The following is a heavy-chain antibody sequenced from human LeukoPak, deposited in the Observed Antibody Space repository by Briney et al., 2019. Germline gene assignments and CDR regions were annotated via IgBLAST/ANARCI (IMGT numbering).Heavy chain of an antibody. J-gene: IGHJ6*02. CDR1: GSTFINYG. Sequence: ASVKVSCKASGSTFINYGFSWVRQAPRQGLEWMGWISANNGVTDYAQKLQGRVTLTTDTSTSTAYMELRSLRSDDTAVYYCAREPPPYYDGLTGYYRDHYYGMDVWGQGTTVTVSS. CDR2: ISANNGVT. V-gene: IGHV1-18*01. D-gene: IGHD3-9*01. CDR3: AREPPPYYDGLTGYYRDHYYGMDV.